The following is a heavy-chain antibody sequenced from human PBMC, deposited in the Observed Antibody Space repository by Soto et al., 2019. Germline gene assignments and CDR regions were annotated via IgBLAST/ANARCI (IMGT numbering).Heavy chain of an antibody. V-gene: IGHV4-59*01. D-gene: IGHD6-13*01. J-gene: IGHJ5*02. CDR1: GGSISSYY. CDR3: ARAAVAPGIAAAGRPSTNWFDP. Sequence: LSLTCTVSGGSISSYYWSWIRQPPVNGLEWIGYIYYSGSTNYNPSLKSRVTISVDTSKNQFSLKLSSVTAADTAVYYCARAAVAPGIAAAGRPSTNWFDPWGQGTLVTVSS. CDR2: IYYSGST.